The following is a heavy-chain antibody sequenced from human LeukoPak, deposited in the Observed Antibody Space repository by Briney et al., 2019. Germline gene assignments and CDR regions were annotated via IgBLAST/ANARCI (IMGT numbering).Heavy chain of an antibody. V-gene: IGHV1-69*13. CDR2: IIPIFGTA. CDR1: GGTFSSYA. J-gene: IGHJ5*02. D-gene: IGHD6-6*01. CDR3: ARYPATSSSSTNWFDP. Sequence: SVKVSCKASGGTFSSYAISWVRQAPGQGLEWMGGIIPIFGTANYAQKFQGRVTITADESTSTAYMELSSLRSEDTAVYYCARYPATSSSSTNWFDPWGQGTLVTVSS.